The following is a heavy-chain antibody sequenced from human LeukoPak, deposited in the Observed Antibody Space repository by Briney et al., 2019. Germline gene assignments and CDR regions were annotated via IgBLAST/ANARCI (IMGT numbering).Heavy chain of an antibody. CDR3: ARVVAVAAYYFDY. J-gene: IGHJ4*02. V-gene: IGHV4-4*02. Sequence: GSLRLSCAASGFTFSSYGMHWVRQAPGKGLEWIGEIYHSGSTNYNPSLKSRVTISVDKSKNQFSLKLSSVTAADTAVYYCARVVAVAAYYFDYWGQGTLVTVSS. D-gene: IGHD6-19*01. CDR2: IYHSGST. CDR1: GFTFSSYG.